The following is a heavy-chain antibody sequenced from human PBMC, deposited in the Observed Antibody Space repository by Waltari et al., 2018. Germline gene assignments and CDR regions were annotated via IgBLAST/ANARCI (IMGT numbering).Heavy chain of an antibody. V-gene: IGHV3-30*01. CDR1: GFTFSSYA. D-gene: IGHD6-19*01. Sequence: QVQLVESGGGVVQPGRSLRLSCAASGFTFSSYAMHWVRQVPGKGLEWVAGISYDGDNKLYADSVKGRFTISRDNSKNTVDLQMDSLRPEDTAVYYCARDPSFGSAWYMVYFDPRGQGTLVTVSS. CDR2: ISYDGDNK. J-gene: IGHJ5*02. CDR3: ARDPSFGSAWYMVYFDP.